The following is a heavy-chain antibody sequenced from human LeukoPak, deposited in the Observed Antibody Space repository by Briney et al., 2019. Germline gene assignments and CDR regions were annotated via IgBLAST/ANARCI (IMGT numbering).Heavy chain of an antibody. D-gene: IGHD4-23*01. CDR1: GFTFSSYA. V-gene: IGHV3-30-3*01. J-gene: IGHJ5*02. Sequence: GGSLRLSCAASGFTFSSYAMHWVRQAPGKGLEWVAVISYDGSNKYYADSVKGRFTISRDNSKNTLYLQMNSLRAEDTAVYYCARAPSRVVTGWFDPWGQGTLVTVSS. CDR3: ARAPSRVVTGWFDP. CDR2: ISYDGSNK.